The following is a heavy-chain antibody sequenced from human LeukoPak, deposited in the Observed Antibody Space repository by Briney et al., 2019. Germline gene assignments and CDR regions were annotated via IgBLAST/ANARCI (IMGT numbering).Heavy chain of an antibody. V-gene: IGHV1-24*01. D-gene: IGHD4-23*01. CDR2: FDPEDGET. CDR3: ATAYGGNSAGWFDP. J-gene: IGHJ5*02. CDR1: GYTLTELS. Sequence: VSVKVSCKVSGYTLTELSMHWVRQAPGEGLEWMGGFDPEDGETIYAQKFQGRVTMTEDTSTDTAYMELSSLRSEDTAVYYCATAYGGNSAGWFDPWGQGTLVTVSS.